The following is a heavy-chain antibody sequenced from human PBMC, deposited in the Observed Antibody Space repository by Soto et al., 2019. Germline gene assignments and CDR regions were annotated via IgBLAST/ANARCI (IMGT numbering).Heavy chain of an antibody. CDR1: GFTFSSYS. CDR2: ISSSSSTI. J-gene: IGHJ6*02. D-gene: IGHD3-16*01. CDR3: ARVAYGDYGMAV. Sequence: GGSLRLSWAASGFTFSSYSMSWVRQAPGKGLEWVSYISSSSSTIYYADSVKGRSTISRDNAKNSLYLQMNSLRDEDTAVYYSARVAYGDYGMAVWGQGTTVTVSS. V-gene: IGHV3-48*02.